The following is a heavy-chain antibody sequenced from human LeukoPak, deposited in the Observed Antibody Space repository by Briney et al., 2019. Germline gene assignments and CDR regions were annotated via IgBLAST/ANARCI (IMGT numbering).Heavy chain of an antibody. Sequence: GASVKVSCKASGYTFTGYYMHWVRQAPGQGLEWMGWINPNSGGTNYAQKLQGRVTMTTDTSTSTAYMELRSLRSDDTAVYYCARDLSPELLWFGELLSGFDYWGQGTLVTVSS. J-gene: IGHJ4*02. CDR3: ARDLSPELLWFGELLSGFDY. CDR1: GYTFTGYY. CDR2: INPNSGGT. V-gene: IGHV1-2*02. D-gene: IGHD3-10*01.